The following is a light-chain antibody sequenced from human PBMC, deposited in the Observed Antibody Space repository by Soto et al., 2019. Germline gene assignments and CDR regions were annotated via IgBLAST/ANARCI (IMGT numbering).Light chain of an antibody. Sequence: DIQMTQSPSTLSASVGDRVTITGRASASVSSWLAWYQQKPGRTPKLLIYQAHTVETGVPSRFSGTGSGAEFSLTISSLQPYDFETYGSQPYGRYYLTCRQGTKMEIK. CDR3: QPYGRYYLT. V-gene: IGKV1-5*03. CDR1: ASVSSW. CDR2: QAH. J-gene: IGKJ1*01.